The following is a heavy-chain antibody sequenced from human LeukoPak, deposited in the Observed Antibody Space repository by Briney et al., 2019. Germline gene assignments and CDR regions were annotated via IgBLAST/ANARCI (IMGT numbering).Heavy chain of an antibody. J-gene: IGHJ3*02. CDR1: GFTFTSSA. CDR2: IVVGSGNT. CDR3: AAHLYYYDSSGYSPPDAFDI. Sequence: ASVKVSCKASGFTFTSSAVQWVRQARGQRLEWIGWIVVGSGNTNYAQKFQERVTITRDMSTSTAYMELSSLRSEDTAVYCCAAHLYYYDSSGYSPPDAFDIWGQGTMVTVSS. D-gene: IGHD3-22*01. V-gene: IGHV1-58*01.